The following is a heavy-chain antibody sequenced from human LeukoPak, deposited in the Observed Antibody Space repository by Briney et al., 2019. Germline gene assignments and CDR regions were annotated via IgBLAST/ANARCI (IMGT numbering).Heavy chain of an antibody. Sequence: GGSLRLSCAASGLTFDDYGMSWVRQAPGKGLEWVSDISGSGIRRDYADSVKGRFTISRDNSKNTLYLQMNSLRAEDTAVYYCAKRSGGPSPFDYWGQGTLVTVSS. D-gene: IGHD3-3*01. J-gene: IGHJ4*02. CDR2: ISGSGIRR. CDR3: AKRSGGPSPFDY. CDR1: GLTFDDYG. V-gene: IGHV3-23*01.